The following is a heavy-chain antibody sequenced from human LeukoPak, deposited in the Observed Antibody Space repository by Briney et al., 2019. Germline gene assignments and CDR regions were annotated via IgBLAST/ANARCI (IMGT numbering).Heavy chain of an antibody. CDR2: INSDGSRT. J-gene: IGHJ4*02. CDR1: GFTLGTYW. V-gene: IGHV3-74*01. CDR3: ARGSWSAADTNIDY. Sequence: GGSLRLSCAASGFTLGTYWMHWVRQGPGKGLVWVSCINSDGSRTTYADSVKGRFTISRDNAKNTLYLQMNTLRVEDTAVYYCARGSWSAADTNIDYWGQGTLSPSPQ. D-gene: IGHD6-13*01.